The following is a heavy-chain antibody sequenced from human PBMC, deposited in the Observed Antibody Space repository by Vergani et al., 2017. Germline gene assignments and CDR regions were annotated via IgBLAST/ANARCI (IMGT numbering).Heavy chain of an antibody. J-gene: IGHJ4*02. CDR3: ARAAAADLDY. D-gene: IGHD6-13*01. CDR2: ISTSGST. Sequence: QVQLQESGPGLVKPSQTLSLTCTVSGGSISSGSYYWSWIRQPAGKGLEWIGRISTSGSTNYNPSLKSRVTISLDTSKNQFSLKLNSLTAADTAVYYCARAAAADLDYGGQGTLVTVSS. V-gene: IGHV4-61*02. CDR1: GGSISSGSYY.